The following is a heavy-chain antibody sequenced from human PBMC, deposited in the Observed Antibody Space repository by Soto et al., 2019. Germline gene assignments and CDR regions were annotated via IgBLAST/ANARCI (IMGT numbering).Heavy chain of an antibody. CDR2: ISPHNGNT. V-gene: IGHV1-18*01. CDR3: ATSLGYTSGWEFDY. J-gene: IGHJ4*02. Sequence: ASVKVSCKASGYAFASYGINWVRQAPGQGLEWMGWISPHNGNTNYEQNLQGRVTMTTDTSTSTAFMDLRSLRSDDTAVYYCATSLGYTSGWEFDYWGQGTLVTVSS. D-gene: IGHD6-19*01. CDR1: GYAFASYG.